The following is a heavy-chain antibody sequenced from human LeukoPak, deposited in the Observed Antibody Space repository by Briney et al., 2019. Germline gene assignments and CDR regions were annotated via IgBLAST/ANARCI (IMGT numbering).Heavy chain of an antibody. Sequence: PGGSLRLSCAASGFTFSSYSMNWVRQAPGKGLEWVSSISSSSSYIYYADSVKGRFTISRDNSKNTLYLQMNSLRAEDTAVYYCAKGDSGSYSTFDYWGQGTLVTVSS. CDR1: GFTFSSYS. CDR3: AKGDSGSYSTFDY. CDR2: ISSSSSYI. D-gene: IGHD1-26*01. J-gene: IGHJ4*02. V-gene: IGHV3-21*04.